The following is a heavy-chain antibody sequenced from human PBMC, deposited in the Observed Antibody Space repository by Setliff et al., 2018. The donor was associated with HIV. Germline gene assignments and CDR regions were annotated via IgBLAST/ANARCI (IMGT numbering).Heavy chain of an antibody. J-gene: IGHJ4*02. V-gene: IGHV2-5*02. CDR3: AHNHLAVAGSHYFDY. Sequence: SGPTLVNPTQTLTLTCTFSGFSLSTCGVGVGWIRQPPGKALEWLALIYWDADKRYSPSLKNRLTITKDTSKNQVLLTMTNMDPLDTATYYCAHNHLAVAGSHYFDYWGQGTLVTVSS. CDR2: IYWDADK. D-gene: IGHD6-19*01. CDR1: GFSLSTCGVG.